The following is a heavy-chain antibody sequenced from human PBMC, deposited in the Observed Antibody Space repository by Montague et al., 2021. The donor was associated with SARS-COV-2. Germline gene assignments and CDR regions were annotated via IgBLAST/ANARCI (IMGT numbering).Heavy chain of an antibody. Sequence: SETLSLTCTVSGFSIGSGDYCGRLRQPPGKGLEWIGSIYHSGTTYYNPSLQSRLIMSIDTSTNQFSLRLTSVTAADAAVFFCVREKAGGLRNVFDIWGQGTTVTVSS. CDR1: GFSIGSGDY. V-gene: IGHV4-38-2*02. CDR3: VREKAGGLRNVFDI. CDR2: IYHSGTT. J-gene: IGHJ3*02.